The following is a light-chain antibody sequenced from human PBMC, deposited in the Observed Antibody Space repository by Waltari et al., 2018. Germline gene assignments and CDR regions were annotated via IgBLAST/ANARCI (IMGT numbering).Light chain of an antibody. CDR3: QQYNSYSPLT. CDR2: KAS. J-gene: IGKJ4*01. Sequence: DLQMTHSPSPLSASVGDSVTITCRASQSISSWLAWYQQKPGKAPNLLIYKASSLESGVPSRFSGSGFGTEFTLTISSLQPDDAATYYCQQYNSYSPLTFGGGTKVEIK. CDR1: QSISSW. V-gene: IGKV1-5*03.